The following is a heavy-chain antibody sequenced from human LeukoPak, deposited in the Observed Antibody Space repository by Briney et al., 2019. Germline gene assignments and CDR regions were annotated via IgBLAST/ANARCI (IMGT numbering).Heavy chain of an antibody. D-gene: IGHD1-1*01. CDR1: GFTFSSNW. J-gene: IGHJ4*02. CDR3: ARGLLYAGTTGY. CDR2: IQPDGSEK. V-gene: IGHV3-7*01. Sequence: GGSLRLSCVASGFTFSSNWMSWVRQAPGKGLEWVGNIQPDGSEKYYLDSVKGRFTISRDNAKNSLYLQMNSLRAEDTAVYYCARGLLYAGTTGYWGQGTLVTVSS.